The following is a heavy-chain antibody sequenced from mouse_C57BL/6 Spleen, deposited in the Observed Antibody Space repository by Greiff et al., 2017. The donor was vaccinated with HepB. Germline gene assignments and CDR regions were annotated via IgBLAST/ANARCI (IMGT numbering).Heavy chain of an antibody. J-gene: IGHJ4*01. CDR1: GFTFSSYA. D-gene: IGHD1-1*01. CDR3: TRDGGYGSSEGDYYAMDY. CDR2: ISSGGDYI. Sequence: EVKLVESGEGLVKPGGSLKLSCAASGFTFSSYAMSWVRQTPEKRLEWVAYISSGGDYIYYADTVKGRFTISRDNARNTLYLQMSSLKSEDTAMYYCTRDGGYGSSEGDYYAMDYWGQGTSVTVSS. V-gene: IGHV5-9-1*02.